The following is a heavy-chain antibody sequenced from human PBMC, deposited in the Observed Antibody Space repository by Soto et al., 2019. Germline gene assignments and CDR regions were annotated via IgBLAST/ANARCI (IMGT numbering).Heavy chain of an antibody. D-gene: IGHD7-27*01. Sequence: SATLSLTCTVSGGSISNHYWSWIRQPPGKGLEWIGYIYYNGNTNYNPPLKSRVTMSVDTSKNQISLKLISVTAADMAVYYCTRANWYSEYWGQGTLVTVSS. CDR1: GGSISNHY. CDR2: IYYNGNT. CDR3: TRANWYSEY. J-gene: IGHJ4*02. V-gene: IGHV4-59*11.